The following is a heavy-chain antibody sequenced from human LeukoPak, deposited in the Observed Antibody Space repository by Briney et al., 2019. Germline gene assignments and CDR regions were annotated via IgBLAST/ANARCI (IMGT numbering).Heavy chain of an antibody. CDR2: IYHSGST. V-gene: IGHV4-38-2*02. CDR1: GYSISSGYY. D-gene: IGHD4-17*01. J-gene: IGHJ4*02. CDR3: ARDLGTVTAGDY. Sequence: SETLSLTCTVSGYSISSGYYWGWIRQPPGKGLEWIGSIYHSGSTYYNPSLKSRVTISVDTSKNQFSLKLSSVTAADTAVYYCARDLGTVTAGDYWGQGTLVTVSS.